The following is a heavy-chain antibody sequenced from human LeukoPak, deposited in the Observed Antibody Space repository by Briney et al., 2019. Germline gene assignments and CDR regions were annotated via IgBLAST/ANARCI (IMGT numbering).Heavy chain of an antibody. Sequence: KPSETLSLTCTVSGGSISSYYWSWIRQPPGKGLEWIGYIYYSGSTNYNPSLKSRVTIPVDTTKNQFSLKLSSVTAADTAVYYCARQQLSQLYYFDYWGQGTLVTVSS. V-gene: IGHV4-59*01. CDR2: IYYSGST. CDR3: ARQQLSQLYYFDY. J-gene: IGHJ4*02. D-gene: IGHD6-13*01. CDR1: GGSISSYY.